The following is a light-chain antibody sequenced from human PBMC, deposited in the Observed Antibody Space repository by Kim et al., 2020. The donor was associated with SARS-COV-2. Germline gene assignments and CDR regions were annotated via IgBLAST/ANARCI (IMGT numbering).Light chain of an antibody. CDR3: KKYATAPET. J-gene: IGKJ1*01. CDR2: SAA. CDR1: QSVSSNF. Sequence: ENALTQSPGTLSLSPGERATLSCRASQSVSSNFLAWYQQKTGQAPRLLIYSAASRASGIPDRFSGSGSGTDFTLTISTLEPEDFAVYYCKKYATAPETFGQGTKVDIK. V-gene: IGKV3-20*01.